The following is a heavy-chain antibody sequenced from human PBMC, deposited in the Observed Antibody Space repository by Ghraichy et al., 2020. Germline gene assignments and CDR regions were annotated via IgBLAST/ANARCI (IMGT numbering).Heavy chain of an antibody. V-gene: IGHV1-18*01. CDR3: ARVGTVTHYYYYYGMDV. CDR2: ISAYNGNT. D-gene: IGHD4-17*01. CDR1: GYTFTSYG. Sequence: ASVKVSCKASGYTFTSYGISWVRQAPGQGLEWMGWISAYNGNTNYAQKLQGRVTMITDTSTSTAYMELRSLRSDDTAVYYCARVGTVTHYYYYYGMDVWGQGTTVTVSS. J-gene: IGHJ6*02.